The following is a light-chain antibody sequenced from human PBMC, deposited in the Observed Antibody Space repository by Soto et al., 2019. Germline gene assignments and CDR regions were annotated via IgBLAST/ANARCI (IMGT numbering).Light chain of an antibody. CDR2: EAS. J-gene: IGKJ5*01. Sequence: SLSASVGDGVTITCRASQSISTWLAWYQQEPGKAPKLLIYEASNLESGVPSRFSGSGSGTEFTLTIGGLQPDDFATYYCQQFNSYPITFGQGTRLEIK. CDR3: QQFNSYPIT. CDR1: QSISTW. V-gene: IGKV1-5*01.